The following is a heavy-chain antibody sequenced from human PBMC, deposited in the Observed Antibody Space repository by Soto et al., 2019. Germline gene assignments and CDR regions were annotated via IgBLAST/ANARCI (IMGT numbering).Heavy chain of an antibody. V-gene: IGHV4-59*08. CDR3: ARGRGYCISTSCYPPYYYYGMDV. CDR2: IYYSGST. J-gene: IGHJ6*02. CDR1: GGSISSYY. D-gene: IGHD2-2*01. Sequence: SETLSLTCTVSGGSISSYYWSWIRQPPGKGLEWIGYIYYSGSTNYNPSLKSRVTISVDTSKNQFSLKLSSVTAADTAVYYCARGRGYCISTSCYPPYYYYGMDVWGQGTTVTVSS.